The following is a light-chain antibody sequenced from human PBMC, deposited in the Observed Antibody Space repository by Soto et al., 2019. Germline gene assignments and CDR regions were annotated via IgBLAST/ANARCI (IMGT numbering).Light chain of an antibody. J-gene: IGKJ1*01. Sequence: DIQMTQSPSTLSASVGDRVTITCRASQTISSPLSWYQQKPGKVPELLIYATSRLQSGVPSRFSGSRSGTDFTLTISSLQPEDFATYYCQHSYGTPAFCQGTKVDIK. CDR1: QTISSP. CDR2: ATS. V-gene: IGKV1-39*01. CDR3: QHSYGTPA.